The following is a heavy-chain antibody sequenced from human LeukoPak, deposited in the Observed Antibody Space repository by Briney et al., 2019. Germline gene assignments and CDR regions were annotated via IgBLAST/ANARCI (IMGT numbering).Heavy chain of an antibody. D-gene: IGHD2-15*01. CDR3: ARDLMLVSGYCSGGSCYWFDP. J-gene: IGHJ5*02. CDR2: IYTSGST. Sequence: KASETLSLACTISGGSISSYYWSWIRQPAGKGLEWIGRIYTSGSTNYNPSLKSRVTMSVDMSKNQFSLKLSSVTAADTAVYYCARDLMLVSGYCSGGSCYWFDPWGQGTLVTVSS. V-gene: IGHV4-4*07. CDR1: GGSISSYY.